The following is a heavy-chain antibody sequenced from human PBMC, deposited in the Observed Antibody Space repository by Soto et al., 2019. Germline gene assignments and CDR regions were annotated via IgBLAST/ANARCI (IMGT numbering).Heavy chain of an antibody. J-gene: IGHJ4*02. CDR2: ISSIGGST. CDR3: ARGCRDGYNCWYYFDY. V-gene: IGHV3-64*02. CDR1: GVHFRSYG. Sequence: GGSQRLSSTASGVHFRSYGMHWVRQAPGKGLEYVSAISSIGGSTHYADSVKGRFTISRDNSKNTLYLQMGSLRAEDMAVYYCARGCRDGYNCWYYFDYWGQGTLVTVSS. D-gene: IGHD5-12*01.